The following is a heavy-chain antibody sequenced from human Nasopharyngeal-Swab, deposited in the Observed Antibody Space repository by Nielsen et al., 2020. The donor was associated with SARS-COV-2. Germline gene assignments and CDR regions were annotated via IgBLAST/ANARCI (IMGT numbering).Heavy chain of an antibody. CDR1: GFTFSSYS. Sequence: GGSLRLSCAASGFTFSSYSMSWVRQAPGKGLEWVSSISSSSSYIYYADSVKGRFTISRDNAKNSLYLQMNSLRAEDTAVYYCARDKLGGGLGYYYGMDVWGQGTTVTVSS. J-gene: IGHJ6*02. V-gene: IGHV3-21*01. D-gene: IGHD1-26*01. CDR3: ARDKLGGGLGYYYGMDV. CDR2: ISSSSSYI.